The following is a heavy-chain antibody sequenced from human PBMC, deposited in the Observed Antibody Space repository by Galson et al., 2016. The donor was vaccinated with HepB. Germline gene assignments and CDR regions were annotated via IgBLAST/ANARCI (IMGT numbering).Heavy chain of an antibody. CDR3: ARHRAAVHPFDF. CDR2: ISYSGTT. J-gene: IGHJ4*02. Sequence: SETLSLTCTVSGDSISSNTFYWGWIRQPPGRGPEWIGSISYSGTTSYNPSLKSRISISRETSKNQFSLNLRFVSATDTATYYFARHRAAVHPFDFWGRGTLVAVFS. CDR1: GDSISSNTFY. D-gene: IGHD6-13*01. V-gene: IGHV4-39*01.